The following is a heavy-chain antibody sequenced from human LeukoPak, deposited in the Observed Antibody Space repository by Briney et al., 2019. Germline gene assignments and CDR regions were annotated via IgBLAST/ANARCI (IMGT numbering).Heavy chain of an antibody. CDR3: ARDTRGGIIVVVPPALDY. V-gene: IGHV3-21*01. CDR1: GFTFSSYS. D-gene: IGHD2-2*01. Sequence: GGSLRLSCAVSGFTFSSYSMNWVRQAPGKGLEWVSSISSSSSYIYYADSVKGRFTISRHNAKNSLYLQMSSLRAEDTAVYHCARDTRGGIIVVVPPALDYWGQGTLVTVSS. CDR2: ISSSSSYI. J-gene: IGHJ4*02.